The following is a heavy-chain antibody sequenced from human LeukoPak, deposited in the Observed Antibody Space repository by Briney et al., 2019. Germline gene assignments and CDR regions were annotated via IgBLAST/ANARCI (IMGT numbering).Heavy chain of an antibody. CDR2: FDTEDGET. CDR1: GYTLTELS. Sequence: VASVKVSCKVSGYTLTELSMHWVRHAPGKGLEWMGGFDTEDGETIYAQKFQGSVTMTEDTSTDTAYMELSSLRSEDTAVYYCARATGRLLWFGELKPYYYYMDVWGKGTTVTISS. D-gene: IGHD3-10*01. J-gene: IGHJ6*03. V-gene: IGHV1-24*01. CDR3: ARATGRLLWFGELKPYYYYMDV.